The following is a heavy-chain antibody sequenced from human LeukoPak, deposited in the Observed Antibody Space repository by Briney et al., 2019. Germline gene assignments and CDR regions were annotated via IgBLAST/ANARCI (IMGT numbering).Heavy chain of an antibody. V-gene: IGHV3-74*01. Sequence: GGSLRLSCTASGFIFNNYWMHWVRQVPGKGLVWVSRINGDEGTTGYADSVKGRFTISRDNAKNTLYLQMNSLRAEDTAVYYCARNMITFGGVAPDAFDIWGQGTMVTVSS. CDR1: GFIFNNYW. D-gene: IGHD3-16*01. CDR2: INGDEGTT. CDR3: ARNMITFGGVAPDAFDI. J-gene: IGHJ3*02.